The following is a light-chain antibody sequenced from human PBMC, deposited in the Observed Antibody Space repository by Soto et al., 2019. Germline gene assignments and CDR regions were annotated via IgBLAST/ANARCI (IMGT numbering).Light chain of an antibody. CDR2: GNS. CDR1: SSNIGAGYD. CDR3: QSYDSRLSGFNGV. V-gene: IGLV1-40*01. Sequence: QSVLTQPPSVSGAPGQRVTISCTGSSSNIGAGYDVHWYQQLPGTAPKLLIYGNSNRPSGVPDRFSGSKSGTSASLAITGLQAEDEADYYCQSYDSRLSGFNGVLSGGTKLTVL. J-gene: IGLJ3*02.